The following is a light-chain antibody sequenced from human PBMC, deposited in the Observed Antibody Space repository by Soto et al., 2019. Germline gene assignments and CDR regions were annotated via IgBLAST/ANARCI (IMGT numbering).Light chain of an antibody. CDR2: DDS. CDR3: QVYDESSDHLYV. Sequence: SYELTQTPSVSVAPGQTARIAGGGNNIGTKSVHWYQQKPGQVPVLVVHDDSDRPSGTPERFSGSNSGNTATLTISRVEAGDEADYYCQVYDESSDHLYVFGTGTKVTVL. CDR1: NIGTKS. V-gene: IGLV3-21*02. J-gene: IGLJ1*01.